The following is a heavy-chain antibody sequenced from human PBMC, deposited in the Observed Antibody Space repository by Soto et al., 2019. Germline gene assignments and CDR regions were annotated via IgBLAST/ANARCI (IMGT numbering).Heavy chain of an antibody. J-gene: IGHJ6*02. CDR3: ARDALLWTSSSSMGSYYYYYYGMDV. D-gene: IGHD6-6*01. CDR2: ISSSSSYI. CDR1: GFTFSSYS. V-gene: IGHV3-21*01. Sequence: EVQLVESGGGLVKPGGSLRLSCAASGFTFSSYSMNWVRQAPGKGLEWVSSISSSSSYIYYADSVKGRFTISRDNAKNSLYLQMNSLRAEDTAVYYCARDALLWTSSSSMGSYYYYYYGMDVWGQGTTFTVSS.